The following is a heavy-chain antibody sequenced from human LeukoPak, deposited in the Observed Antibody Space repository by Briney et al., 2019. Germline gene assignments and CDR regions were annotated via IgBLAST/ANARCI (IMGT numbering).Heavy chain of an antibody. Sequence: ASVKVSCKASGYTFTGYYMHWVRQAPGRGLEWMGRINPNSGGTSYAQKFQGRVTMTRDTSIRTAYMELSSLRSDDTAVYYCALRPTGYSSSWYFDYWGQGTLVTVSS. J-gene: IGHJ4*02. V-gene: IGHV1-2*06. CDR2: INPNSGGT. CDR3: ALRPTGYSSSWYFDY. CDR1: GYTFTGYY. D-gene: IGHD6-13*01.